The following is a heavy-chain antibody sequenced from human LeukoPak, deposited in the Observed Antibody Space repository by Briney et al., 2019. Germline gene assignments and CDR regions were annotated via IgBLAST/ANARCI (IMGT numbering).Heavy chain of an antibody. CDR2: IYGSGEGQT. Sequence: PGGSLRLSCAGYGFNFRAYTMNWVRQAPGQGLQWVSGIYGSGEGQTFYADSVRGRFTISRDDSRNLVFLHMDSLRVEDTALYYCATEGTYTYRHFTSWGQGTLVTVSS. D-gene: IGHD5-18*01. J-gene: IGHJ4*02. CDR3: ATEGTYTYRHFTS. V-gene: IGHV3-23*01. CDR1: GFNFRAYT.